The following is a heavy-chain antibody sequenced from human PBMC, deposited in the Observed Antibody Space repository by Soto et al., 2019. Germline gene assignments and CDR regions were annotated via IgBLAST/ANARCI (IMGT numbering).Heavy chain of an antibody. Sequence: SETLSLTCAVYGGSFSGYYWSWIRQPPGKGLEWIGEINHSGSTNYNPSLKSRVTISVDTSKNQFSRKLSSVTAADTAVYYWARFTPTTYYDFWSGYSPPPIPGDDDYWGQGTLVTVSS. J-gene: IGHJ4*02. CDR1: GGSFSGYY. CDR3: ARFTPTTYYDFWSGYSPPPIPGDDDY. V-gene: IGHV4-34*01. D-gene: IGHD3-3*01. CDR2: INHSGST.